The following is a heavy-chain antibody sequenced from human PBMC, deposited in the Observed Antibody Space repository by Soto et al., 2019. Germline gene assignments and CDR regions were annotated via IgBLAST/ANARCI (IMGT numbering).Heavy chain of an antibody. CDR1: GYTFTSYG. CDR2: ISAYNGNT. V-gene: IGHV1-18*01. J-gene: IGHJ2*01. CDR3: ARPYYDFWSGRNYWYFDL. Sequence: ASVKVSCKASGYTFTSYGISWVRQAPGQGLEWMGWISAYNGNTNYAQKLQGRVTMTTDTSTSTAYMELRSLRSDDTAVYYCARPYYDFWSGRNYWYFDLWGRGTLVTVSS. D-gene: IGHD3-3*01.